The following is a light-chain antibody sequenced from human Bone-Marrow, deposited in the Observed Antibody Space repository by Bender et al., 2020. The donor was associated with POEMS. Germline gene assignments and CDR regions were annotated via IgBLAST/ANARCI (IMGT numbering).Light chain of an antibody. CDR3: CSYARGGTSVV. V-gene: IGLV2-23*02. Sequence: QSALTQPASVSGSPGQSITVSCTGTSSDVGNDDLVSWYQQHPGEAPKLMVYDVSHRPSGISNRFSASKSGNTASLRISGLQPEDEGDYYCCSYARGGTSVVFGGGTSLTVL. CDR2: DVS. CDR1: SSDVGNDDL. J-gene: IGLJ2*01.